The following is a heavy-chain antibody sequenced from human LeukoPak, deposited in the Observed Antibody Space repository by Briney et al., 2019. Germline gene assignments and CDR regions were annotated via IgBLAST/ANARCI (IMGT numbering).Heavy chain of an antibody. CDR3: ARVAGIRHGAPSY. V-gene: IGHV1-69*05. CDR1: GGTFSSYA. Sequence: SVKVSCKASGGTFSSYAISWVRQAPGQGLEWMGRIIPIFGTANYAQKFQGRVTITTDESTSTAYMELSSLRSDDTAVYYCARVAGIRHGAPSYWGQGTLVTVSS. CDR2: IIPIFGTA. D-gene: IGHD1-26*01. J-gene: IGHJ4*02.